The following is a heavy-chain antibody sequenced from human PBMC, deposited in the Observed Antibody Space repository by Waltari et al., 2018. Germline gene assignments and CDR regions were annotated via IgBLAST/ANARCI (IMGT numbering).Heavy chain of an antibody. D-gene: IGHD2-8*02. CDR1: GFTFSSYG. CDR3: ALSIYCTGGVCYTGGEFDY. CDR2: IRYDGSNK. V-gene: IGHV3-30*02. J-gene: IGHJ4*02. Sequence: QVQLVESGGGVVQPGGSLRLSCAASGFTFSSYGMHWVRQAPGQGREWVAFIRYDGSNKYYADSVKGRFTISRDKSKNTLYLQMNSLRAEDTAVYYCALSIYCTGGVCYTGGEFDYWGQGTLVTVSS.